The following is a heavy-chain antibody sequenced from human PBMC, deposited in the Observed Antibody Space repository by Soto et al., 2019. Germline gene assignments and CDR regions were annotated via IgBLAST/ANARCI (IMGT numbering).Heavy chain of an antibody. CDR1: GYTFTSYY. J-gene: IGHJ6*02. D-gene: IGHD3-16*01. CDR2: IMPVCRTP. Sequence: ASVKVSCKASGYTFTSYYMHWVRQAPGQGLEWMGIIMPVCRTPDYAQKFQGRVTITADESTGTAYMELSSLRSEDTAVYYCAREPVSPYYYYGMDVWGQGTTVTVSS. V-gene: IGHV1-46*01. CDR3: AREPVSPYYYYGMDV.